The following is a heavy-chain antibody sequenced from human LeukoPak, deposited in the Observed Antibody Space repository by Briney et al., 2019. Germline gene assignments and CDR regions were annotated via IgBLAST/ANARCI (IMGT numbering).Heavy chain of an antibody. CDR1: GYTFTNYN. V-gene: IGHV5-51*01. D-gene: IGHD3-22*01. Sequence: GESLKISCSGSGYTFTNYNIAWVRQMPGKGLEFMGIIYPGDSHVTSSPSFQGQVTISADKSVSTTYLQWSSLKASDTAIYYCARLDEGFYYDGGGFLYWGQGTLLAVSS. J-gene: IGHJ4*02. CDR2: IYPGDSHV. CDR3: ARLDEGFYYDGGGFLY.